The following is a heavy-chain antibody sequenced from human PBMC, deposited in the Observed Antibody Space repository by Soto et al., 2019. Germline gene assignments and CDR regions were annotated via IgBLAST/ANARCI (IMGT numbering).Heavy chain of an antibody. CDR1: GFDFSDYY. CDR2: IGGSSSHT. J-gene: IGHJ4*02. Sequence: PGGSLRLSCAASGFDFSDYYMTWIRQAPGKGLEWVAYIGGSSSHTNHADSVKGRFTVSRDSAKTSLFLEMHSLRAEDTAVYYCSRGVRNKPFDYWGQGTLVTVSS. CDR3: SRGVRNKPFDY. V-gene: IGHV3-11*06.